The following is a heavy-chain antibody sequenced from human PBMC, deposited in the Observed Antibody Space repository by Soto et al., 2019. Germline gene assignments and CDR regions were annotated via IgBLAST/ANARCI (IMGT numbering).Heavy chain of an antibody. CDR3: ARDPRIWFGELDPSNWFDP. V-gene: IGHV1-18*01. D-gene: IGHD3-10*01. CDR1: GYTFTSYG. J-gene: IGHJ5*02. CDR2: ISAYNGNT. Sequence: ASVKVSCKASGYTFTSYGISWVRQAPGQGLEWMGWISAYNGNTNYAQKLQGRVTMTTDTSTSTAYMELRSLRSDDTAVYYCARDPRIWFGELDPSNWFDPWGQGTLVTVSS.